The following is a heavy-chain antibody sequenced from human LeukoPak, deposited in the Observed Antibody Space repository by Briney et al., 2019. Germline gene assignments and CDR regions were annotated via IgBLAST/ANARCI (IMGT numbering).Heavy chain of an antibody. CDR1: GFTVSSNY. Sequence: GGSLRLSCAASGFTVSSNYMSWVRQAPGKGLEWVSVIYSGGSTYYADSVKGRFTISRDNSKNTLYLQMNSLRAEDTAVYYCARDNLGISAFDIWGQGTMVTVSS. D-gene: IGHD7-27*01. CDR2: IYSGGST. J-gene: IGHJ3*02. V-gene: IGHV3-66*01. CDR3: ARDNLGISAFDI.